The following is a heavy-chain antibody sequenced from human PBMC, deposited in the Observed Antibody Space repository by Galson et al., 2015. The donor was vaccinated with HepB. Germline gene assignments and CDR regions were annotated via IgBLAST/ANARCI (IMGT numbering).Heavy chain of an antibody. J-gene: IGHJ6*02. CDR3: ARHARSYDYGMDV. D-gene: IGHD1-14*01. CDR2: IKQDGSEK. Sequence: SLRLSCAASGFTFSTYWMSWLRQAPGKGLEWVANIKQDGSEKYYVDSLKGRFTISRDNAKNSLYLQMNSLRADDTAVYYCARHARSYDYGMDVWGQGTTVTVSS. V-gene: IGHV3-7*01. CDR1: GFTFSTYW.